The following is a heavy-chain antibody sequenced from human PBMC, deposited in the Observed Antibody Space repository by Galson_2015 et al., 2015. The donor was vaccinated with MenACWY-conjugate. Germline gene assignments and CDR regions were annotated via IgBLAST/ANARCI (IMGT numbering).Heavy chain of an antibody. V-gene: IGHV3-15*01. CDR2: IKSQTDGVKT. J-gene: IGHJ6*03. D-gene: IGHD2-21*01. CDR1: ASTFTNAY. CDR3: TTHKPDSWGGLLFHFYMDV. Sequence: SLRLSCAGSASTFTNAYMSWVRQAPGKGLEWVGRIKSQTDGVKTDYAAPVKGRFTISRDDSKNTLYLQMSSLKIEDTAVYYCTTHKPDSWGGLLFHFYMDVWGKGTTVTVSS.